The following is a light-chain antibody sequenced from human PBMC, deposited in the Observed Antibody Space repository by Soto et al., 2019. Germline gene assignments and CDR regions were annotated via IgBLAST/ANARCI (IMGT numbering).Light chain of an antibody. CDR3: SSYTSDNRDYV. J-gene: IGLJ1*01. CDR1: SSDVGAYTS. CDR2: EVN. V-gene: IGLV2-14*01. Sequence: QSALTQPASVSGSPGQSITISCTGTSSDVGAYTSVSWYQHHPGKAPKVIIYEVNKRPSGISNRFSGSKSVNTASLTISGLXPDDEALYYCSSYTSDNRDYVFGTGAKVTLL.